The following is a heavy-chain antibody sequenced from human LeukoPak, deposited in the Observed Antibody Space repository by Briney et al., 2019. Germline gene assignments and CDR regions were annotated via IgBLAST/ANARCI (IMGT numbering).Heavy chain of an antibody. CDR1: GGSISGYY. V-gene: IGHV4-4*07. Sequence: PSETLSLTCTVSGGSISGYYWSWIRQAAGKGLEWIGRIYTSGSTHYNPSIKSRVTMSVDTSKNQFSLKLSSVTAADTAVYYCARVEHVRFLDSDAFDIWGQGTMVTVSS. CDR2: IYTSGST. CDR3: ARVEHVRFLDSDAFDI. J-gene: IGHJ3*02. D-gene: IGHD3-3*01.